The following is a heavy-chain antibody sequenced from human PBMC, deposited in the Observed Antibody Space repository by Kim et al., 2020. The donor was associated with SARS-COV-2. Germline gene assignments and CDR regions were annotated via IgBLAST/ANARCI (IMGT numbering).Heavy chain of an antibody. Sequence: GGSLRLSCAASGFTFRSYWMSWVRQAPGKGLEWVANIKEDGSEKYYVDSVKGRFTISRDNAKNSLFLQMNSLRAEDAAVYYCGRDYSDRGQGTLVTVSS. J-gene: IGHJ4*02. D-gene: IGHD6-13*01. V-gene: IGHV3-7*01. CDR1: GFTFRSYW. CDR2: IKEDGSEK. CDR3: GRDYSD.